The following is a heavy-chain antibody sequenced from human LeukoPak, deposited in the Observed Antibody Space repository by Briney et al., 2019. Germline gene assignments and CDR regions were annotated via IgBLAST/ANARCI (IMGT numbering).Heavy chain of an antibody. J-gene: IGHJ6*02. CDR3: AKGVGYGGMDV. CDR1: GFSFSGYG. Sequence: GGSLRLSCAASGFSFSGYGMHWVCQAPGKGLEWVAVISYDGHNEYYADSVKGRFTISRDNSKNTVLLQMNSLRVEDTAVYYCAKGVGYGGMDVWGQGTTIIVSS. D-gene: IGHD5-12*01. CDR2: ISYDGHNE. V-gene: IGHV3-30*18.